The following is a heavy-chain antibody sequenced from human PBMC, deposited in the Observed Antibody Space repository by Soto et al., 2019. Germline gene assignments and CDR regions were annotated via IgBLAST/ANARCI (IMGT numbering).Heavy chain of an antibody. V-gene: IGHV4-59*13. CDR3: ARGLYSSSFFTSDWFDP. J-gene: IGHJ5*02. D-gene: IGHD6-13*01. Sequence: SETLSLTCTVSGGSISSYYWSWIRQPPGKGLEWIGYIYYSGSTSYNPSLKSRVTISVDTSKNQFSLKLSSVTAADTAVYYCARGLYSSSFFTSDWFDPWGQGTLVTVSA. CDR1: GGSISSYY. CDR2: IYYSGST.